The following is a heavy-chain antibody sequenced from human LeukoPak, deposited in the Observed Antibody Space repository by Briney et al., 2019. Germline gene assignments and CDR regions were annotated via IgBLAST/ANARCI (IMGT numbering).Heavy chain of an antibody. CDR3: TSHAAFDP. CDR2: IKSKNVGGTT. V-gene: IGHV3-15*01. CDR1: GFTFNNAW. J-gene: IGHJ5*02. Sequence: GGSLRLSCAASGFTFNNAWMNWVRQAPGKGLEWVGRIKSKNVGGTTDYAAPVKGRFTISRDDSKNTVYLQMNSLKIENTAVYYCTSHAAFDPWGQGTLVTVSS.